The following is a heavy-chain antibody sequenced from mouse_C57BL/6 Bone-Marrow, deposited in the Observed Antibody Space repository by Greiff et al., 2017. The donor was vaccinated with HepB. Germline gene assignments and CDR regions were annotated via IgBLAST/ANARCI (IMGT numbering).Heavy chain of an antibody. V-gene: IGHV1-77*01. D-gene: IGHD1-1*01. Sequence: QVHVKQSGAELVKPGASVKISCKASGYTFTDYYINWVKQRPGQGLEWIGKIGPGSGSTYYNEKFKGKATLTADKSSSTAYMHLSSLTSEDSAVYCCARVGSSFYFDDWGQGTTLTVSS. CDR3: ARVGSSFYFDD. CDR2: IGPGSGST. CDR1: GYTFTDYY. J-gene: IGHJ2*01.